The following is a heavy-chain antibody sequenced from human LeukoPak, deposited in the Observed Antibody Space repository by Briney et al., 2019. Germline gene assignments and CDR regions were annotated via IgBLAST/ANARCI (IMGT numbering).Heavy chain of an antibody. CDR3: ASPLEGVFLNGDYVAFFDY. Sequence: SETLSLTCTVSGGSISSGSYYWGWIRQPPGKGLEWIGSIYYSGSTYYNPSLKSRVTISVDTSKNQFSLKLSSVTAADTAVYYCASPLEGVFLNGDYVAFFDYWGQGTLVTVSS. J-gene: IGHJ4*02. CDR1: GGSISSGSYY. CDR2: IYYSGST. V-gene: IGHV4-39*01. D-gene: IGHD4-17*01.